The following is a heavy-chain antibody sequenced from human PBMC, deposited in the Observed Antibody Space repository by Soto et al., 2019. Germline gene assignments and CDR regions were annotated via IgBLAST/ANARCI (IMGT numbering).Heavy chain of an antibody. CDR3: ARKDYYYYMDV. V-gene: IGHV3-74*01. Sequence: GGSLRLSCAASGFTFSSYWMHWVRQAPGKGLVWVSRINSDGSSTSYADSVKGRFNISRDNAKNTLYLQMNSLRAEDTAVYYCARKDYYYYMDVWGKGTTVTVSS. J-gene: IGHJ6*03. CDR2: INSDGSST. CDR1: GFTFSSYW.